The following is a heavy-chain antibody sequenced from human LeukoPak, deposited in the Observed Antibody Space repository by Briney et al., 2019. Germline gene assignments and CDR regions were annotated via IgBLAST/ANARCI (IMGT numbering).Heavy chain of an antibody. J-gene: IGHJ4*02. V-gene: IGHV1-69*13. CDR2: IIPIFGTA. Sequence: GASVKVSCKASGYTFTSYGISWVRQAPGQGLEWMGGIIPIFGTANYAQKFQGRVTITADESTSTAYMELSSLRSEDTAVYYCASVDNGSGSDKVDFWGQGTLVTVSS. CDR3: ASVDNGSGSDKVDF. D-gene: IGHD3-10*01. CDR1: GYTFTSYG.